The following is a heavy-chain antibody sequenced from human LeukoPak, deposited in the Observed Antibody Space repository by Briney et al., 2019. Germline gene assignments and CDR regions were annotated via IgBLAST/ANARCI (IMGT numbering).Heavy chain of an antibody. CDR3: VRGVGGEYFYFDR. Sequence: KPSETLSLTCGVSGDSISSDGHSGRWIRQPPGKGLEWVGYIYHSGAAYHHPSLKSRLALSVDTSNNPFSLRLRSVTAADTAVYYCVRGVGGEYFYFDRWGQGALVTVSA. V-gene: IGHV4-30-4*07. CDR2: IYHSGAA. D-gene: IGHD1-26*01. J-gene: IGHJ4*02. CDR1: GDSISSDGHS.